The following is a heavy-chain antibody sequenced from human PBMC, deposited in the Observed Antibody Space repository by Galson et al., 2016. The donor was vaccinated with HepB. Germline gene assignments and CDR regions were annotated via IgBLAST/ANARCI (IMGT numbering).Heavy chain of an antibody. J-gene: IGHJ5*01. CDR3: ARDPGRIAAAGHLDS. CDR2: IYSGGAT. CDR1: GFIVSSHY. D-gene: IGHD6-13*01. Sequence: SLRLSCAGSGFIVSSHYMNWVRQAPGKGLEWVAIIYSGGATYYADSVKGRFTISRVNPKNTLYLQMNSLRAEDTAVYYCARDPGRIAAAGHLDSWGQGTLVTVS. V-gene: IGHV3-53*01.